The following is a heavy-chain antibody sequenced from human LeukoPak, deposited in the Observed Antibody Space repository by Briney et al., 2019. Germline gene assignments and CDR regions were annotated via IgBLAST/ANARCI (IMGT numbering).Heavy chain of an antibody. J-gene: IGHJ4*02. D-gene: IGHD6-19*01. CDR2: IHYTGTT. V-gene: IGHV4-59*12. CDR3: ARGTLYSGWSYYFDY. CDR1: SASISSNY. Sequence: SETLSLTCTVSSASISSNYWTWIRQPPGKGLEWIGYIHYTGTTNYNPSLKSRVTISVDMSKNHFSLRLSSVTAADTAMYYCARGTLYSGWSYYFDYWGQGSQVTVSS.